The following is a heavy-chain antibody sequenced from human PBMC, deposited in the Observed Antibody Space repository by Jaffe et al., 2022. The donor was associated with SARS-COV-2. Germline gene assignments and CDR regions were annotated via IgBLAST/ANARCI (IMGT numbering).Heavy chain of an antibody. J-gene: IGHJ3*02. CDR3: ARDPERWELLLGAFDI. V-gene: IGHV3-33*01. CDR2: IWYDGSNK. CDR1: GFTFSSYG. D-gene: IGHD1-26*01. Sequence: QVQLVESGGGVVQPGRSLRLSCAASGFTFSSYGMHWVRQAPGKGLEWVAVIWYDGSNKYYADSVKGRFTISRDNSKNTLYLQMNSLRAEDTAVYYCARDPERWELLLGAFDIWGQGTMVTVSS.